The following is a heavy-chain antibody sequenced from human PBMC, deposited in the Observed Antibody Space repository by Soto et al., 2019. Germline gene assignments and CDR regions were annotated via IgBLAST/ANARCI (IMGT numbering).Heavy chain of an antibody. V-gene: IGHV3-21*01. CDR2: ISSSSSYI. D-gene: IGHD2-21*01. J-gene: IGHJ4*02. Sequence: EVQLVESGGGLVKPGGSLRLSCAASGFTFSSSTMSWVRQAPGKGLEWVSAISSSSSYIYYADSLKGRFTISRDNSKNTLFLQMNSLRTEDTAVYYCAKESGGERYAAYFDLWGQGTLVTVSA. CDR1: GFTFSSST. CDR3: AKESGGERYAAYFDL.